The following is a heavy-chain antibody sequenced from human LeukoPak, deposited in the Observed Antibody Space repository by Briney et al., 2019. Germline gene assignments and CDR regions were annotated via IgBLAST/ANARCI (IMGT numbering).Heavy chain of an antibody. Sequence: GGSLRLSCAASGFTFSSYAMNWVRQAPGKGLEWVSSISGSGGTTYYADIVKGRFAVSRDNSKDTLYLQMNSLRAEDTAVYYCVKDRNSSSPSTYGMDVWGQGTTVTVSS. J-gene: IGHJ6*02. CDR1: GFTFSSYA. D-gene: IGHD6-13*01. CDR2: ISGSGGTT. CDR3: VKDRNSSSPSTYGMDV. V-gene: IGHV3-23*01.